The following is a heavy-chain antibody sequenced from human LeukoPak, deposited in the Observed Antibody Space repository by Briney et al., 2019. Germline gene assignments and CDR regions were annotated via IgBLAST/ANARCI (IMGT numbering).Heavy chain of an antibody. J-gene: IGHJ4*02. V-gene: IGHV3-23*01. CDR1: GFTFSSYA. D-gene: IGHD2-2*01. CDR3: AKVSVVVPAAVNYFDY. Sequence: GGSLRLSCAASGFTFSSYAMSWVRQAPGKGLEWVSAISGSGGSTYYADSVKGRFTISRDNSKNTLYLQINSLRAEDTAVYYCAKVSVVVPAAVNYFDYWGQGTLVTVSS. CDR2: ISGSGGST.